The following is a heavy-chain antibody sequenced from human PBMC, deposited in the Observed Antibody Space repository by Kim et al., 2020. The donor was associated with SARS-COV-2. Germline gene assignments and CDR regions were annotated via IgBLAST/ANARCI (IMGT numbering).Heavy chain of an antibody. D-gene: IGHD3-9*01. CDR2: INTNTGNP. CDR1: GYTFTSYA. CDR3: ASSYYDILTAPPYYYYGMDV. V-gene: IGHV7-4-1*02. Sequence: ASVKVSCKASGYTFTSYAMNWVRQAPGQGLEWMGWINTNTGNPTYAQGFTGRFVFSLDTSVSTAYLQISSLKAEDTAVYYCASSYYDILTAPPYYYYGMDVWGQGTTVTVSS. J-gene: IGHJ6*02.